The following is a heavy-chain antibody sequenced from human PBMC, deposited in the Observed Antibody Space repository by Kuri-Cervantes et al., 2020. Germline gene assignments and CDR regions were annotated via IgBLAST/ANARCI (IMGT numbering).Heavy chain of an antibody. CDR2: IYYSGST. CDR1: GGSISSSSYY. CDR3: ARHSGHKSGSYHSSFGY. V-gene: IGHV4-39*01. J-gene: IGHJ4*02. D-gene: IGHD1-26*01. Sequence: GSLRLSCTVSGGSISSSSYYWGWIRQPPGKGLEWIGSIYYSGSTYYNPSLKSRVTISVDTSKNQFSLKLSSVTAADTAVYYCARHSGHKSGSYHSSFGYWGQGTRGTVSS.